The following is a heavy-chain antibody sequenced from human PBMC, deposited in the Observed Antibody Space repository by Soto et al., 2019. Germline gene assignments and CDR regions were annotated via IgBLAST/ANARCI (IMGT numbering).Heavy chain of an antibody. CDR3: AKDGIDYYYMDV. CDR1: GFTFSSYG. CDR2: ISYDGSNK. Sequence: QVQLVESGGGVVQPGRSLRLSCAASGFTFSSYGMHWVRQAPGKGLEWVAVISYDGSNKYYADSVKGRFTISRDNSKNTLYLQMNSLRAEDTAVYYCAKDGIDYYYMDVWGKGTTVTVSS. V-gene: IGHV3-30*18. D-gene: IGHD1-26*01. J-gene: IGHJ6*03.